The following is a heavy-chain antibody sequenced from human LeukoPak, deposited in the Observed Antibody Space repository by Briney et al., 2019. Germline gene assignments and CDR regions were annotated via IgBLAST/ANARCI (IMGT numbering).Heavy chain of an antibody. CDR1: GFAFSRND. J-gene: IGHJ3*01. CDR3: AKGGPGAFDF. V-gene: IGHV3-23*01. Sequence: GGSPRLSCAAPGFAFSRNDMFWVRQAPGKGLEWVSSISGSSGATYYADSVRGRFTISRDNSKNTVFLQMNSLRAEDTAIYYCAKGGPGAFDFWGQGTMVTVSS. D-gene: IGHD2-15*01. CDR2: ISGSSGAT.